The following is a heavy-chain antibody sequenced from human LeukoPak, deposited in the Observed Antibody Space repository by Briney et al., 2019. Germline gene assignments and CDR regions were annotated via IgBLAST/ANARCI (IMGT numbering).Heavy chain of an antibody. V-gene: IGHV3-7*01. Sequence: GGSLRLSCVASGFNFNSYWMSWVRQAPGKGLEWVANIKQDGSEKSYVGSVKGRFTISRDNAKNSLYLQMSSLRAADTAVYFCAKGAWNFDLWGRGTLVSVSS. CDR1: GFNFNSYW. CDR3: AKGAWNFDL. CDR2: IKQDGSEK. J-gene: IGHJ2*01.